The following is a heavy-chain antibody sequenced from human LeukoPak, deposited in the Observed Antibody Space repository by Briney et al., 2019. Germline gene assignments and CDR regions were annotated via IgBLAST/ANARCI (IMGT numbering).Heavy chain of an antibody. CDR1: GGSITSYTYY. CDR3: ASWYYYGSGDFDY. D-gene: IGHD3-10*01. CDR2: IYYSGST. Sequence: SETLSLTCTVSGGSITSYTYYWGWIRQPPGKGLEYIGSIYYSGSTYYNPSLKSRVTISIDTSKNQFSLKLSSVTAADTAVYFCASWYYYGSGDFDYWGQGTLVTVSS. V-gene: IGHV4-39*07. J-gene: IGHJ4*02.